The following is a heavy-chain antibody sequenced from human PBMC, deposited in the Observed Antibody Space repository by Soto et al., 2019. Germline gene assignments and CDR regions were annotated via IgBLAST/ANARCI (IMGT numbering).Heavy chain of an antibody. CDR2: SRNKANSYST. CDR1: GFTFSDHD. J-gene: IGHJ4*02. V-gene: IGHV3-72*01. CDR3: ARFSGSYTRGLDY. D-gene: IGHD1-26*01. Sequence: EVQLVESGGGLVQPGGSLRLSCAASGFTFSDHDMDWVRQAPGKGLEWVGGSRNKANSYSTEYAASVKGRFTISRDESKTSLYMQLNSLTTEDTAVYYCARFSGSYTRGLDYWGQGTLVTVSS.